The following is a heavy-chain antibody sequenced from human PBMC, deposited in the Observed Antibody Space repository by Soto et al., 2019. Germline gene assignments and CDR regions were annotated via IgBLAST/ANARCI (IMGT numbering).Heavy chain of an antibody. Sequence: PSETLSLTCAVSGYAISNGYYWGWVRQPPGKGLEWIGGSHQSGITHHSPSLKGRVITSMLTSKNQFSLDLISVTAADTAVYYCVRTVAVAGTNVPDYFDHWGQGIQVTVSS. V-gene: IGHV4-38-2*01. D-gene: IGHD6-19*01. CDR2: SHQSGIT. CDR1: GYAISNGYY. CDR3: VRTVAVAGTNVPDYFDH. J-gene: IGHJ4*02.